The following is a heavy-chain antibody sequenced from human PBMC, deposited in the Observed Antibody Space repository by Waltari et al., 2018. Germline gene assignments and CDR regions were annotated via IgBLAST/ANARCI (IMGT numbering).Heavy chain of an antibody. CDR2: ITRSASFI. D-gene: IGHD1-26*01. J-gene: IGHJ5*02. CDR1: GFMFKPMD. CDR3: ARSSPQGTPGGIDH. Sequence: EVLPMESGGGLVKPGGSLRLSWAGCGFMFKPMDLNWVRQAPGKGPEWVSMITRSASFIYYSNSVKGRFTVSRDDAEKSLFLQMDSLTVEDTAVYYCARSSPQGTPGGIDHWGQGTLVTVSS. V-gene: IGHV3-21*01.